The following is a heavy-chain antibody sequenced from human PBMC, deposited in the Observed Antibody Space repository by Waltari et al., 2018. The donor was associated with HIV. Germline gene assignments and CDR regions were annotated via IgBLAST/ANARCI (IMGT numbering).Heavy chain of an antibody. CDR1: GFTVRNYG. CDR3: ARDVQGYCAGERCFYGMDV. CDR2: VWQDGSNK. D-gene: IGHD2-8*02. J-gene: IGHJ6*02. Sequence: AASGFTVRNYGMHWVRQAPGKGLEWVAVVWQDGSNKYYGDSVKGRFTISRDNSKNTLELQMNSLRAEDTAVYYCARDVQGYCAGERCFYGMDVWGQGTTVTVSS. V-gene: IGHV3-33*01.